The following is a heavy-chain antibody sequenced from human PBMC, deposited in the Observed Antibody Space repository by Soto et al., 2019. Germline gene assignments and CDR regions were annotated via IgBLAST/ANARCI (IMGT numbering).Heavy chain of an antibody. CDR3: ARILSSSWYYFDS. D-gene: IGHD6-13*01. V-gene: IGHV2-26*01. CDR1: GFSLNNIRTG. CDR2: IFWNDEK. Sequence: QVTLKESGPVLVKPTETLTLTCTVSGFSLNNIRTGVSWIRQPPGRALEWLAHIFWNDEKSYNTSLESRLAISKDTTKSQVVLTMTNMDPVDTATYFCARILSSSWYYFDSWGQGTLVTVSS. J-gene: IGHJ4*02.